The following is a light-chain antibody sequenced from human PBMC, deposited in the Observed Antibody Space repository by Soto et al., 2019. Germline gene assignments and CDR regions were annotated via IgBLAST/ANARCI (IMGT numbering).Light chain of an antibody. J-gene: IGKJ2*01. V-gene: IGKV3-20*01. CDR1: QSVSSSY. Sequence: EIVLTQSPGTLSLSPGERATLSRRASQSVSSSYLTWYQQKPGQAPRLLIYGASSRATGIPDRFSGSGSGTDFTLTISGLEPEDFAVYYCQQYGTSSMYTFGQGTKLEIK. CDR3: QQYGTSSMYT. CDR2: GAS.